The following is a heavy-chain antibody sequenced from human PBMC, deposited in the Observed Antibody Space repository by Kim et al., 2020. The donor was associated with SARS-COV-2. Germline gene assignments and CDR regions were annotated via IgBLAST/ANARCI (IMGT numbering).Heavy chain of an antibody. CDR1: GGSISSSNW. D-gene: IGHD6-19*01. V-gene: IGHV4-4*02. J-gene: IGHJ4*02. CDR3: ARGVIGVAAVAGSVLDY. Sequence: SETLSLTCAVSGGSISSSNWWSWVRQPPGKGLEWIGEIYHSGSTNYNPSLKSRVTISVDKSKNQFSLKLSSVTAADTAVYYCARGVIGVAAVAGSVLDYWGQGTLVTVSS. CDR2: IYHSGST.